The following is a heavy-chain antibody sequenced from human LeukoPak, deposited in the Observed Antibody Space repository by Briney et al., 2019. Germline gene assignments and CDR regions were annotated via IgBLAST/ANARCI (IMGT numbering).Heavy chain of an antibody. CDR2: IYPGDSDT. V-gene: IGHV5-51*01. D-gene: IGHD6-13*01. CDR1: GYSFTSYW. CDR3: ARCSSSWYFDY. Sequence: GEPLKISCQGSGYSFTSYWIGWVCQMPGKGLEWMGIIYPGDSDTRYSPSFQGQVTISADKSISTAYLQWSSLKASDTAMYYCARCSSSWYFDYWGQGTLVTVSS. J-gene: IGHJ4*02.